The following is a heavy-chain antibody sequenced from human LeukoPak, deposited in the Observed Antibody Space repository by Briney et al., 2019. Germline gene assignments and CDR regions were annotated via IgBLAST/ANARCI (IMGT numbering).Heavy chain of an antibody. V-gene: IGHV3-23*01. D-gene: IGHD2-21*02. CDR2: ISGSGGST. Sequence: GGSLRLSCAASGFTFSSYAVSWVRQAPGKGLEWVSAISGSGGSTYYADSVKGRFTITRDNSKTTLYLQVNSLRAEDTAVYYCAKEGLVVLTATLFDYWGQGTLVTVSS. J-gene: IGHJ4*02. CDR1: GFTFSSYA. CDR3: AKEGLVVLTATLFDY.